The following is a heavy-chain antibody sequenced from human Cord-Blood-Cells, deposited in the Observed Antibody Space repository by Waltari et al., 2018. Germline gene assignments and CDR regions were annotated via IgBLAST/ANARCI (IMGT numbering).Heavy chain of an antibody. D-gene: IGHD2-2*02. CDR2: IYYSGST. CDR1: GGSISSSSYY. V-gene: IGHV4-39*01. CDR3: ARHGDTRGVPAAIVYFDY. Sequence: QLQLQESGPGLVKPSETLSLTCTVSGGSISSSSYYWGWIRQPPGKGLEWIGSIYYSGSTYYNPSLKSRVTISVDTSKNQFSLKLSSVTAADTAVYYCARHGDTRGVPAAIVYFDYWGQGTLVTVSS. J-gene: IGHJ4*02.